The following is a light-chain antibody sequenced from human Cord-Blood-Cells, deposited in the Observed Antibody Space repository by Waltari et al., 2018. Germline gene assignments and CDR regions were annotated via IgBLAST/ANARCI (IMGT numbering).Light chain of an antibody. CDR2: DVS. V-gene: IGLV2-11*01. CDR1: RSDVGGYNY. CDR3: CSYAGSPYV. J-gene: IGLJ1*01. Sequence: QSALTPPLSVSGSPGQSVTISCTGARSDVGGYNYVAWYQQHPGKAPKLMIYDVSKRPSGVPDRFSGSKSGNTASLTISGLQAEDEADYYCCSYAGSPYVFGTGTKVTVL.